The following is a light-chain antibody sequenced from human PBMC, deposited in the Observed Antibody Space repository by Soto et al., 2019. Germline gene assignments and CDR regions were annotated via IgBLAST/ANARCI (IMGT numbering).Light chain of an antibody. Sequence: VLTQSPATLSLSPVERATLSFRSSQSVSSYLAWYQQKPGQAPRLLIYDASNRATGIPARFSGSGSGTDFTLTISSLEPEDFAIYYCQQRQYWPPITFGQGTRLEIK. J-gene: IGKJ5*01. CDR2: DAS. V-gene: IGKV3-11*01. CDR1: QSVSSY. CDR3: QQRQYWPPIT.